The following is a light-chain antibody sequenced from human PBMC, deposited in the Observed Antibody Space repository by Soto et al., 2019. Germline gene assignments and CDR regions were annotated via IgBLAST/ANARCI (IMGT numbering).Light chain of an antibody. V-gene: IGKV3-20*01. CDR1: QSVSSSY. CDR3: QQYGSSPRT. Sequence: EIVLTQSPGTLSLSPGERATLSCRASQSVSSSYLAWYQQKPGQAPRLLIYGASSRATGIPDRFSGSGSGTDFTLIISRLEPEDFAVYYCQQYGSSPRTFVQGTKV. J-gene: IGKJ1*01. CDR2: GAS.